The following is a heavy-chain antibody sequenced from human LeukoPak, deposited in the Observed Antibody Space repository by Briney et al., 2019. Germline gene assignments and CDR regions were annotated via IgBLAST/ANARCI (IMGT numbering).Heavy chain of an antibody. CDR1: GYTFTSYA. CDR2: INPNSGGT. V-gene: IGHV1-2*02. J-gene: IGHJ4*02. Sequence: GASVKVTCKSSGYTFTSYAMNWVRQAPGQGLEWMGWINPNSGGTNYAQKFQGRVTMTRDTSISTAYMELSRLRSDDTAVYYCARVDFYGSGSYYRNWGQGTLVTVSS. CDR3: ARVDFYGSGSYYRN. D-gene: IGHD3-10*01.